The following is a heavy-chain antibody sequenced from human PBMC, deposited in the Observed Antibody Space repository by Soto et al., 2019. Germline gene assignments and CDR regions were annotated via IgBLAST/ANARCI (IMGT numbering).Heavy chain of an antibody. CDR2: IIPFFGTT. CDR3: ATLHSSSSQYYYFGMDV. D-gene: IGHD6-6*01. CDR1: RGTFSSYA. V-gene: IGHV1-69*12. J-gene: IGHJ6*02. Sequence: QVQLVQSGAEVKKPGSSVKVSCRSSRGTFSSYAISWVRQAPTQGLEWMGGIIPFFGTTNYAQKFQGRVTTTADESTSTAYMEVISLRSEDTAVYFCATLHSSSSQYYYFGMDVWGQGTSVTVSS.